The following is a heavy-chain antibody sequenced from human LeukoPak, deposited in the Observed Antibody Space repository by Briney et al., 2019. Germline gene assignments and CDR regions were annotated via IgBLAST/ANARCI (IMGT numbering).Heavy chain of an antibody. CDR3: ASQSTPVLPFDI. CDR2: IYSGGTT. J-gene: IGHJ3*02. V-gene: IGHV3-66*04. Sequence: GGSLRLSCAVSGFTVSSNYISWVRQAPGKGLEWVSVIYSGGTTYYADSVKGRFTISRDNSKNTLYLQMNSLRAEDTAVYYCASQSTPVLPFDIWGQGKMVTVSS. CDR1: GFTVSSNY.